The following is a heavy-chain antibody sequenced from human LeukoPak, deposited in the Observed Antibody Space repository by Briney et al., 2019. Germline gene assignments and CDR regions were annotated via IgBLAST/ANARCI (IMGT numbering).Heavy chain of an antibody. CDR2: IRGSGTPI. D-gene: IGHD5-12*01. J-gene: IGHJ4*02. CDR3: ARDRRSGYDNHVIQFDY. CDR1: GFTFSSYE. Sequence: GGSLRLSCAASGFTFSSYEMNWVRQAPGRGLEWISYIRGSGTPIYYADSVKGRFTISRDNAKNSLYLQMNSLRAEDTAVYYCARDRRSGYDNHVIQFDYWGQGTLVTVSS. V-gene: IGHV3-48*03.